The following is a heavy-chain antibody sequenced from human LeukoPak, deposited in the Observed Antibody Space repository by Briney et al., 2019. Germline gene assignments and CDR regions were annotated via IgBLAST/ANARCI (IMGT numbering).Heavy chain of an antibody. CDR3: ARFTVVTPRGSV. V-gene: IGHV3-74*01. CDR2: MNGDGSST. Sequence: PGRSLTLSCAASGFTFDDYAMHRVRQAPGKGPVWVSRMNGDGSSTSYADSVKGRFTISRDDAKNTLYLQMNSLRAEDTAVYYCARFTVVTPRGSVWGQGTLVTVPS. D-gene: IGHD4-23*01. CDR1: GFTFDDYA. J-gene: IGHJ1*01.